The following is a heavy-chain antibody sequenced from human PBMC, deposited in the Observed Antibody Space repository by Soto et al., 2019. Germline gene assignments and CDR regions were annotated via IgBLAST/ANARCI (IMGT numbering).Heavy chain of an antibody. CDR3: ARVGVVAATHDAFDI. D-gene: IGHD2-15*01. J-gene: IGHJ3*02. CDR1: GFTFSSYA. Sequence: QVQLVESGGGVVQPGRSLRLSCAASGFTFSSYAMHWVRQAPGKGLEWVAVISYDGSNKYYADSVKGRFTISRDNSKNTLYLQMNSLSAEDTAVYYCARVGVVAATHDAFDIWGQGTMVTVSS. V-gene: IGHV3-30-3*01. CDR2: ISYDGSNK.